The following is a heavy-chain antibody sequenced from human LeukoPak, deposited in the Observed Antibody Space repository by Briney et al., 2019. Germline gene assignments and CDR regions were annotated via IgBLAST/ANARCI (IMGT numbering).Heavy chain of an antibody. CDR1: GYTFTGYY. CDR3: ARDGGLGGYCRGGSCYNY. Sequence: GASVKVSCKASGYTFTGYYMHWVRQAPGQGLEWMGWINPNSGGTNYAQKFQGRVTMTRDTSISTAYMELSRLRSDDTAVYYCARDGGLGGYCRGGSCYNYWGQGPLVTVPS. V-gene: IGHV1-2*02. J-gene: IGHJ4*02. D-gene: IGHD2-15*01. CDR2: INPNSGGT.